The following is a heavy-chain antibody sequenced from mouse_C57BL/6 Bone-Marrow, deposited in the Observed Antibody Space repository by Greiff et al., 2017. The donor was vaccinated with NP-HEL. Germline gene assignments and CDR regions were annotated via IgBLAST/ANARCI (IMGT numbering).Heavy chain of an antibody. Sequence: EVHLVESGGGLVKPGGSLKLSCAASGFTFSDYGMHWVRQAPEKGLEWVAYISSGSSTIYYADTVKGRFTISRDNAKNTLFLQMTSLRSEDTAMYYCARMGDYNFDYWGQGTTLTVSS. J-gene: IGHJ2*01. CDR1: GFTFSDYG. CDR2: ISSGSSTI. CDR3: ARMGDYNFDY. V-gene: IGHV5-17*01. D-gene: IGHD2-4*01.